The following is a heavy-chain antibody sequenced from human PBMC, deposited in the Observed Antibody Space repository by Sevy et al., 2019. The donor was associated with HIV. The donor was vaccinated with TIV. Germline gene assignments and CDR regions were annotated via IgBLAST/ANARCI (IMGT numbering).Heavy chain of an antibody. J-gene: IGHJ5*02. CDR1: GFNISPYS. CDR2: ISKDGKNK. Sequence: GGSLRLSCSASGFNISPYSLHWIRQSPGKGLQWLAVISKDGKNKQFADFVRGRFSLSRDNSRNTFHLQMNNLRPEVTAVYFCAKQGYYYDAHSQSADWFDPWGQGTLVTVSS. V-gene: IGHV3-30-3*02. D-gene: IGHD3-22*01. CDR3: AKQGYYYDAHSQSADWFDP.